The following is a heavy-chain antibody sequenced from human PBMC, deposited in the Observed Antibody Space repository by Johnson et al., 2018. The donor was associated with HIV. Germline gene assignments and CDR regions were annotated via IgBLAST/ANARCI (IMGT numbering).Heavy chain of an antibody. J-gene: IGHJ3*02. Sequence: QVQLVESGGGVVQPGRSLRLSCAASGFTFSSYAMHWVRQAPGKGLEWVAVISYDGSNKYYADSVKGRFTISRDKAKNTLQLQMNSLRAEDTAVYYCAREWGMITFGGVIPRNAFDIWGQGTMVTVSS. CDR1: GFTFSSYA. CDR3: AREWGMITFGGVIPRNAFDI. D-gene: IGHD3-16*01. V-gene: IGHV3-30-3*01. CDR2: ISYDGSNK.